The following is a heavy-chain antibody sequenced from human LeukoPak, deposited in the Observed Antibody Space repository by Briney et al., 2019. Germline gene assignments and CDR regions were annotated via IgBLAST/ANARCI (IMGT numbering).Heavy chain of an antibody. Sequence: GASVKVSCKASGYTFTSYAMHWVRQAPGQRLEWMGWINAGYGNTKYSQKFQGRVTITRDTSASTAYMELSSLRSEDTAVYYCAREGGYSYGYGNDYWGQGTLVTVSS. CDR3: AREGGYSYGYGNDY. V-gene: IGHV1-3*01. CDR2: INAGYGNT. J-gene: IGHJ4*02. D-gene: IGHD5-18*01. CDR1: GYTFTSYA.